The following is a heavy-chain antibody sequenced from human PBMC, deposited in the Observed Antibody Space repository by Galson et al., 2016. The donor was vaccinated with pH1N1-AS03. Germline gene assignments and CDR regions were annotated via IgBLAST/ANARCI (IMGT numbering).Heavy chain of an antibody. CDR1: GFTFSSYA. CDR2: ISGTGYST. CDR3: ARGPVSYSNYWFPPPDY. V-gene: IGHV3-64*01. Sequence: SLRLSCAASGFTFSSYAMHWVRQAPGEGLEYVSAISGTGYSTYYANSVKGRFTISRDNSKSTLFLQMGSLRPEDRAVYYCARGPVSYSNYWFPPPDYWGQGTLVTVSS. D-gene: IGHD6-13*01. J-gene: IGHJ4*02.